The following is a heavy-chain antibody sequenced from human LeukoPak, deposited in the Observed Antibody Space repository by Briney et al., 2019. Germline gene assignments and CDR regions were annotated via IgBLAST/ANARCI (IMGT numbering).Heavy chain of an antibody. V-gene: IGHV3-7*05. CDR1: GFSFSTYW. Sequence: GGSLRLSCAASGFSFSTYWMSWVRQAPGKRREWVANIKQDGSEKYYVDSVKGRFTISRDNAKRSLYLQMNSLRAEDTAVFYCARDRDNITCPHDYWGQGTLVTVSS. CDR3: ARDRDNITCPHDY. D-gene: IGHD2-15*01. J-gene: IGHJ4*02. CDR2: IKQDGSEK.